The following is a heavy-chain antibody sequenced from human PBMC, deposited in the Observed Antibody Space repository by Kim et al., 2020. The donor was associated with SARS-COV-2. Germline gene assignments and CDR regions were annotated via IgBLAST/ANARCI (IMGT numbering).Heavy chain of an antibody. Sequence: SETLSLTCSVSGGSISSSISYWGWIRQPPGKGLEWIGSLSYSGRTYYNPSLKSRVTISVDTYKNQFSLNLSSVTAADTAVYYCAGLYAYNCFDPWGQGTL. V-gene: IGHV4-39*01. D-gene: IGHD4-17*01. CDR2: LSYSGRT. CDR1: GGSISSSISY. J-gene: IGHJ5*02. CDR3: AGLYAYNCFDP.